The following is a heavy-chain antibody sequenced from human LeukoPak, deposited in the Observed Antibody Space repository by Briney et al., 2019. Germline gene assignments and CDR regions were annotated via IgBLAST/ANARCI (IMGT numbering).Heavy chain of an antibody. V-gene: IGHV3-23*01. D-gene: IGHD4-17*01. CDR2: ISDSGGST. Sequence: GGSLRLSCAASGFAFTNYAMNWVRLAPGKGLDWVSSISDSGGSTYYAASAKGRFTISRDNSKNTLYLQMDSLRAEDTAVYYCARDYADYVGFFFFDHWGQGTLVTVSS. CDR1: GFAFTNYA. CDR3: ARDYADYVGFFFFDH. J-gene: IGHJ4*02.